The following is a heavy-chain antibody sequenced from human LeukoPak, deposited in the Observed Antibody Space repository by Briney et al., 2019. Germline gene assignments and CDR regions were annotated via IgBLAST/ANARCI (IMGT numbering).Heavy chain of an antibody. CDR3: VRHDGRSGGTMGALDS. V-gene: IGHV4-39*01. Sequence: PGGSLRLSCAASGFTFSSYWMSWIRQSPGKGLEWIGSVYYGRTTYYNPSLNSRVTIFVVTSKNQLSLQLNSVTAADTAVYYCVRHDGRSGGTMGALDSWGQGSLVTVSS. CDR1: GFTFSSYW. CDR2: VYYGRTT. J-gene: IGHJ4*02. D-gene: IGHD4-23*01.